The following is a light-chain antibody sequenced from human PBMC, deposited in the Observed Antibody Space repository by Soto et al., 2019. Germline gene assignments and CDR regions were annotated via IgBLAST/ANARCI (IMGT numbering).Light chain of an antibody. V-gene: IGKV3-11*01. CDR1: QSVTSF. CDR2: DAS. CDR3: QQRSDWPRT. J-gene: IGKJ1*01. Sequence: EIVLTQSPATLSLSPGERATLSCRASQSVTSFLAWYQQKPGQAPRLLIYDASNRASGISARSSGSGSGTDFTLTISSLEPEDFAVYFCQQRSDWPRTFGQGTKVESK.